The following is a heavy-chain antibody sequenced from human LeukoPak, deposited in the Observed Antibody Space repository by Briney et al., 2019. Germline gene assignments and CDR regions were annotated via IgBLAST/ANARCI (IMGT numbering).Heavy chain of an antibody. CDR3: ARAPPRIAGANLEFDS. Sequence: PGGSLRLSCAASGFTFSSYSMNWVRQAPGKGLEWVSSISSSSSYIYYADSVKGRFTNSRDNAKNSLYLQMNSLRAEDTAVYYCARAPPRIAGANLEFDSWGQGTLVTVSS. D-gene: IGHD1-26*01. CDR2: ISSSSSYI. CDR1: GFTFSSYS. V-gene: IGHV3-21*01. J-gene: IGHJ4*02.